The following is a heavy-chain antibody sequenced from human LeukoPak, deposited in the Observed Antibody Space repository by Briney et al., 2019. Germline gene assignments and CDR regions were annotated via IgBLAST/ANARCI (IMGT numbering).Heavy chain of an antibody. CDR3: ARVTDYYDSSGYYGYFDY. D-gene: IGHD3-22*01. CDR2: IYSGGST. CDR1: GFTVSSNY. V-gene: IGHV3-66*01. J-gene: IGHJ4*02. Sequence: PGGSLRLSCAASGFTVSSNYMSWVRQAPGKGLEWVSVIYSGGSTYYADSVKGRFTISRDNSKNTLYLQMNSLRAEDTAVYYCARVTDYYDSSGYYGYFDYWGQGTLVTVSS.